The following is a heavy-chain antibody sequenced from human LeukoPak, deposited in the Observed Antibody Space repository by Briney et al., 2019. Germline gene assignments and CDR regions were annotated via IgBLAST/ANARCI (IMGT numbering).Heavy chain of an antibody. CDR1: GFTFTSHA. J-gene: IGHJ4*02. CDR2: ISGSGGST. Sequence: GGSLRLSCATSGFTFTSHAMTWVRQAPGKGLEWVSAISGSGGSTYYADSVKGQFTISRDNSKNTLYLQMNSLRAEDTAVYYCAKPPGGPGFDYWGQGTLVTVSS. V-gene: IGHV3-23*01. CDR3: AKPPGGPGFDY. D-gene: IGHD4-23*01.